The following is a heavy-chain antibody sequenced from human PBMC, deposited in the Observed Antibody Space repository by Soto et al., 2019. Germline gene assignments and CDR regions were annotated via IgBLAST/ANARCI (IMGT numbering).Heavy chain of an antibody. J-gene: IGHJ6*02. CDR1: GFTFSSYW. V-gene: IGHV3-74*01. D-gene: IGHD2-2*01. Sequence: GGSLRLSCAASGFTFSSYWMHWVRQAPGKGLVWVSRINSDGSSTSYADSVKGRFTISRDNAKNTLYLQMNSLRAEDTAVYYWARAPSSQIVVVPAAIHGMDVWGQGTTVTVSS. CDR3: ARAPSSQIVVVPAAIHGMDV. CDR2: INSDGSST.